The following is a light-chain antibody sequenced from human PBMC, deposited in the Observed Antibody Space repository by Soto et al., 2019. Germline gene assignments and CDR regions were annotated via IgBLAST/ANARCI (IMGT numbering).Light chain of an antibody. Sequence: EIVLTQSPGTLSLSPGERATLSCRASQSVSSSYLAWYQQKPGQAPRLLIYAASSRATGIPDRFSGSGSGTDFTLSSSRLETEDFAVYYCQQYGSSPNTFGQGTKLEIK. J-gene: IGKJ2*01. CDR2: AAS. V-gene: IGKV3-20*01. CDR1: QSVSSSY. CDR3: QQYGSSPNT.